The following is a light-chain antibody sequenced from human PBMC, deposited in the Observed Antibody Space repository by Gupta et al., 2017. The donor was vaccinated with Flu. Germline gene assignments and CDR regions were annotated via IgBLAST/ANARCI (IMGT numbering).Light chain of an antibody. J-gene: IGKJ3*01. CDR1: QNIGSW. Sequence: DIQLTQSPSSVSASVGDKLTITCRASQNIGSWLAWFQQKPGKAPKLLIYATSTLQSGVPSRFSGSRSGTVFTLTISSLQAEDFATYFCQQADNYPITFGHGTKVDIK. CDR3: QQADNYPIT. V-gene: IGKV1D-12*01. CDR2: ATS.